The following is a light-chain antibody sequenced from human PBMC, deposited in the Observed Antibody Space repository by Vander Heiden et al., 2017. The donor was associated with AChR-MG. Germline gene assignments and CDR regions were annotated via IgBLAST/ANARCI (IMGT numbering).Light chain of an antibody. V-gene: IGLV1-51*01. CDR2: NDN. Sequence: QSILTQPPSVSAAPGQKGTIPCPGSLSNIGTNYVSCYAQLPGTAPNLLIDNDNGRPSGVPDRFSGSKSGTSATLGITGLQSGDEADYYCGTWDGSVRGYVFGAGTKVTVL. CDR1: LSNIGTNY. J-gene: IGLJ1*01. CDR3: GTWDGSVRGYV.